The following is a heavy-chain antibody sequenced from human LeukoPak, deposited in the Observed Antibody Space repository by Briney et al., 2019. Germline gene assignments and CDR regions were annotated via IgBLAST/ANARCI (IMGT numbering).Heavy chain of an antibody. CDR2: INDSGRT. D-gene: IGHD1-14*01. CDR1: GGPFSGYD. Sequence: KPSETLSLTCAVFGGPFSGYDWSWVRQTPGKGLEWIGEINDSGRTNYNPSLKSRVTIRLGTSDNQFSLQLTSVTAADTAVYYCARGLYRTSAGMGICFMDVWGTGTTVAVSS. CDR3: ARGLYRTSAGMGICFMDV. V-gene: IGHV4-34*01. J-gene: IGHJ6*03.